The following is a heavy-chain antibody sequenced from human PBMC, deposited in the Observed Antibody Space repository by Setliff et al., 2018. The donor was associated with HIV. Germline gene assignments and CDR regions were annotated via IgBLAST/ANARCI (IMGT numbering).Heavy chain of an antibody. Sequence: SETLSLTCAVSDYSISSGYYWGWIRQPPGKGLEWIGGIYHSGSTYYNPSLKSRVTISVDTSKNHFSLNLSSVTAADTAVYYCARLNNGANYFHFDYWGQGTLVTVSS. CDR1: DYSISSGYY. V-gene: IGHV4-38-2*01. J-gene: IGHJ4*02. D-gene: IGHD1-7*01. CDR2: IYHSGST. CDR3: ARLNNGANYFHFDY.